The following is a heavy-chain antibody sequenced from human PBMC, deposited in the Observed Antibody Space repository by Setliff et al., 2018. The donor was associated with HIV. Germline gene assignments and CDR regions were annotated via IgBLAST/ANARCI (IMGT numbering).Heavy chain of an antibody. D-gene: IGHD3-16*01. CDR2: INTRGNT. CDR3: ARDDSVWGGNNWFET. Sequence: PSETLSLTCSVSGDSISNYFWTWIRQPAGKGLEWIGRINTRGNTNYNPSLKSRVTMSIDTSKNQFSLNLAPVTAADTAVYYCARDDSVWGGNNWFETWGQGTLVTVSS. CDR1: GDSISNYF. V-gene: IGHV4-4*07. J-gene: IGHJ5*02.